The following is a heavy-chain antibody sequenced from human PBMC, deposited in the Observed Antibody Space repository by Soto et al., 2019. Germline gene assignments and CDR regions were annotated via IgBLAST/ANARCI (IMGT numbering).Heavy chain of an antibody. CDR3: ARGGIAARFRYFDY. V-gene: IGHV4-34*01. D-gene: IGHD6-6*01. CDR2: INHSGST. J-gene: IGHJ4*02. CDR1: GGSFSGYY. Sequence: PSETLSLTCAVYGGSFSGYYWSCIRQPPGKGLEWIGEINHSGSTNYNPSLKSRVTISVDTSKNQFSLKLSSVTAADTAVYYCARGGIAARFRYFDYWGQGTLVTVSS.